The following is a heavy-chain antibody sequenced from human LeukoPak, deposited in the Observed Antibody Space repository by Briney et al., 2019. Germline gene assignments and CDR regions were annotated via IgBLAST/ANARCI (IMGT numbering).Heavy chain of an antibody. CDR3: AKMTYYYGSGSPMGRYCFDY. J-gene: IGHJ4*02. Sequence: GGSLRLSCAAAGFTFSSYAMSWVRQAPGKGLEWVSAISGSGGSTYYADSVKGRFTISRDNSKNTLYLQMNSLRAEDTAVYYCAKMTYYYGSGSPMGRYCFDYWGQGTLVTVSS. D-gene: IGHD3-10*01. V-gene: IGHV3-23*01. CDR2: ISGSGGST. CDR1: GFTFSSYA.